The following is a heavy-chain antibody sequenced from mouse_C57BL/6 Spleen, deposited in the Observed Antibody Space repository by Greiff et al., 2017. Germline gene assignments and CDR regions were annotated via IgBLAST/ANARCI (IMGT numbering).Heavy chain of an antibody. CDR3: ARGYGNYGFDY. CDR2: INPGNGGT. Sequence: QVQLQQSGTELVKPGASVKLSCKASGYTFTSYWMNWVKQRPGQGLEWIGNINPGNGGTNYNEKFKSKATLTVDKSASTAYMQLSSLTSEDSAVYCCARGYGNYGFDYWGQGTTLTVSS. CDR1: GYTFTSYW. D-gene: IGHD2-10*02. J-gene: IGHJ2*01. V-gene: IGHV1-53*01.